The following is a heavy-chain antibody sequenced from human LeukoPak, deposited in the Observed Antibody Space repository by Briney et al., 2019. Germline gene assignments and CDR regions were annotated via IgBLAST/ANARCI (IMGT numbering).Heavy chain of an antibody. Sequence: PSETLSLTCAVSGGSISSSNWWSWVRQPPGKGLEWIGEIYHSGSTNYNPSLKSRVTISVDKSKNQFSLKLSSVTAADTAVYYCARDGMRGKRLRYFDWGQGTLVTVSS. CDR2: IYHSGST. CDR1: GGSISSSNW. D-gene: IGHD3-9*01. CDR3: ARDGMRGKRLRYFD. J-gene: IGHJ4*02. V-gene: IGHV4-4*02.